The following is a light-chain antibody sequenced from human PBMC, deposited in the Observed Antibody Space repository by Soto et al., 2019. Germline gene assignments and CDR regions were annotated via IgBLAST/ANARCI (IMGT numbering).Light chain of an antibody. J-gene: IGLJ1*01. CDR1: SSDVGGYNY. V-gene: IGLV2-14*01. CDR3: NSYTTSNTRQIV. Sequence: QSALTQPASVSGSPGQSITISCTGTSSDVGGYNYVSWYQQHPGKAPKFMIYDVSNRPSGVSTRVSGYKSGNTASLTISGLQAEDEADYYCNSYTTSNTRQIVFGTGTKLTVL. CDR2: DVS.